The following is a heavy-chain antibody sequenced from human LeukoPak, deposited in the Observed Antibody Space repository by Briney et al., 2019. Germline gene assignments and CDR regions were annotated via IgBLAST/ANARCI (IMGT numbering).Heavy chain of an antibody. CDR2: INHSGST. J-gene: IGHJ5*02. Sequence: SETLSLTCAVYGGSFSGYYWSWIRQPPGKGLEWIGEINHSGSTNYNPSLKSRVTISVDTSKNQFSLKLSSVTAADTAVYYCARLSSLIGWLLWFGESTVGFDPWGQGTLVTVSS. CDR1: GGSFSGYY. D-gene: IGHD3-10*01. V-gene: IGHV4-34*01. CDR3: ARLSSLIGWLLWFGESTVGFDP.